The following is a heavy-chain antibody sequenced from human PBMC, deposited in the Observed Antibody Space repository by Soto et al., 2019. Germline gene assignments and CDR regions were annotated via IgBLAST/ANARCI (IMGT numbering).Heavy chain of an antibody. V-gene: IGHV4-34*01. CDR1: GGSFSGYY. CDR2: INHSGST. CDR3: ARGSSDSSWYWSLYYFDY. Sequence: SETLSVPCAVYGGSFSGYYWSWIRQPPGKGLEWIGEINHSGSTNYNPSLKSRVTISVDTSKNQFSLKLSSVTAADTAVYYCARGSSDSSWYWSLYYFDYWGQGTLVTVSS. J-gene: IGHJ4*02. D-gene: IGHD6-13*01.